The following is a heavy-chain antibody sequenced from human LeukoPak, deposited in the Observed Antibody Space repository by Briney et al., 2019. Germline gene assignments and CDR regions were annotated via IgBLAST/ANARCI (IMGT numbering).Heavy chain of an antibody. J-gene: IGHJ5*02. V-gene: IGHV1-2*02. D-gene: IGHD6-25*01. CDR2: INPNSGGT. CDR3: AREAGSGDNWFDP. CDR1: GYTFTGYY. Sequence: ASVKVSCKASGYTFTGYYMHWVRQAPGQGLEWMGWINPNSGGTNYAQKFQGKVTMTRDTSISTAYMELSRLRSDDTAVYYCAREAGSGDNWFDPWGQGTLVTVSS.